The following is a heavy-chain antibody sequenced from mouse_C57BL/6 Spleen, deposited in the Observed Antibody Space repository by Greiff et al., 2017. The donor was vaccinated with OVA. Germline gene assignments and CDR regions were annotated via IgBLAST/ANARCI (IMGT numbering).Heavy chain of an antibody. Sequence: EVQLQQSGGGLVKPGGSLKLSCAASGFTFSDYGMHWVRQAPEKGLEWVAYISSGGSTIYYADTVKGRFTISRDNAKNTLFLQMTSLRSEDTAMYYCARGRGGYFDVWGTGTTVTVSS. J-gene: IGHJ1*03. CDR1: GFTFSDYG. CDR3: ARGRGGYFDV. V-gene: IGHV5-17*01. CDR2: ISSGGSTI.